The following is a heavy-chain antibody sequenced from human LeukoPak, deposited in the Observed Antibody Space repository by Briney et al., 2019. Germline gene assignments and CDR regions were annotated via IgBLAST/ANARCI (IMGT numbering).Heavy chain of an antibody. V-gene: IGHV4-59*13. CDR3: AREGGLFDY. J-gene: IGHJ4*02. D-gene: IGHD2-15*01. CDR2: IYYNGST. Sequence: SETLSLTCTVSGGSIRYYYWSWIRQSPGKGLEWIGYIYYNGSTNYNPSLKSRVTISVDMSKNQFFLKMSSVTAADTAVYYCAREGGLFDYWGQGRLVTVSS. CDR1: GGSIRYYY.